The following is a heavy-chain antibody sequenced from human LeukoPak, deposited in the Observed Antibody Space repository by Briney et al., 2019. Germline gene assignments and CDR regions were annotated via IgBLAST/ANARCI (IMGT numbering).Heavy chain of an antibody. J-gene: IGHJ6*03. Sequence: SETLSLTCAVYGGSFSGYYWIWIRQPPGKGLEWIGEINHSGSTNYNPSLKSRVTISVDTSKNQFSLKLSPVTAADTAVNSWARGSGGYYYMDVWGKGTTVTVSS. CDR3: ARGSGGYYYMDV. V-gene: IGHV4-34*01. CDR1: GGSFSGYY. D-gene: IGHD3-10*01. CDR2: INHSGST.